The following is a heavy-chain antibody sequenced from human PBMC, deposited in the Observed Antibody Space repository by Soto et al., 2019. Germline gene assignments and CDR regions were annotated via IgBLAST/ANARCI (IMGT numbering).Heavy chain of an antibody. J-gene: IGHJ4*02. CDR3: ARARDSSGYYHGYFDY. D-gene: IGHD3-22*01. CDR1: GGSISSSNW. Sequence: SETLSLTCAVSGGSISSSNWWSWVRQPPGKGLEWIGEIYHSGSTNYNPSLKSRVTISVDKSKNQFSLKLSYVTAADTAVYYCARARDSSGYYHGYFDYWGQGTLVTVSS. CDR2: IYHSGST. V-gene: IGHV4-4*02.